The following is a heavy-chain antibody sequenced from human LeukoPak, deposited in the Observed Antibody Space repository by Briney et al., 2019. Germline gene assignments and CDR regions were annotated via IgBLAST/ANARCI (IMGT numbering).Heavy chain of an antibody. V-gene: IGHV4-34*01. D-gene: IGHD3-10*01. J-gene: IGHJ6*04. CDR1: GGSFSGYY. CDR3: ARLFSSPAYYYGSGSYPRDV. Sequence: PSETLSLTCAVYGGSFSGYYWSWIRRPPGKGLEWIGEINHSGSTNYNPSLKSRVTISVDTSKNQFSLKLSSVTAADAAVYYCARLFSSPAYYYGSGSYPRDVWGKGTTVTISS. CDR2: INHSGST.